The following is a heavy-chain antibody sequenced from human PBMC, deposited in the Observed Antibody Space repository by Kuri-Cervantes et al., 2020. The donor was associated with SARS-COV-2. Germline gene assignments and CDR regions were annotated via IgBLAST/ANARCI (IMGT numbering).Heavy chain of an antibody. CDR1: AFTFSSYA. V-gene: IGHV3-30-3*01. CDR2: ISYDGSNK. CDR3: ARDRVGVHDY. Sequence: GGSLRLSCAASAFTFSSYAMHWVRQAPGKELEWAAIISYDGSNKYYADSVKGRFTISRDNSKNTLYLQMNSLRAEDTAVYYCARDRVGVHDYWGQGTLVTVSS. D-gene: IGHD2-21*01. J-gene: IGHJ4*02.